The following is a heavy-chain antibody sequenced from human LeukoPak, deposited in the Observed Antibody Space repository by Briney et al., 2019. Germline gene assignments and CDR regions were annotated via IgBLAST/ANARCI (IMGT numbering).Heavy chain of an antibody. V-gene: IGHV1-69*04. D-gene: IGHD3-3*01. CDR1: GGTFSSYA. Sequence: ASVKVSCKASGGTFSSYAISWVRQAPGQGLEWMGRIIPILGIANYAQKFQGRVMITADKSTSTAYMELSSLRSEDTAVYYCARGANVLRFLLFDYWGQGTLVTVSS. CDR3: ARGANVLRFLLFDY. CDR2: IIPILGIA. J-gene: IGHJ4*02.